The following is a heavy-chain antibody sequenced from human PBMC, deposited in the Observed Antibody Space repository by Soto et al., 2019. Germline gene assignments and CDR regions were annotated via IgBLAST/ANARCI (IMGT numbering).Heavy chain of an antibody. CDR1: VGSCSGYY. CDR2: INHSGIT. V-gene: IGHV4-34*01. CDR3: ARGHTEEYCSSTSCYSGSVDP. D-gene: IGHD2-2*02. Sequence: PSETLSLTGAVYVGSCSGYYWSWIRQPPGKGLDWIGEINHSGITNYNPSLKSRVTISVDTSKNQFSLKLSSVTAADTAVYYCARGHTEEYCSSTSCYSGSVDPWGQGTLVTVSS. J-gene: IGHJ5*02.